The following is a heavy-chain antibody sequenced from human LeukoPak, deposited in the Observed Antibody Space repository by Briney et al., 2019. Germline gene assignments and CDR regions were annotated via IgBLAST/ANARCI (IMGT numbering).Heavy chain of an antibody. CDR3: AKGLTIFGVARDAFDT. J-gene: IGHJ3*02. CDR2: IRNDGSNK. V-gene: IGHV3-30*02. CDR1: GFIFSSYG. Sequence: GGSLRLSCAASGFIFSSYGINWVRQAPGKGVEWVSFIRNDGSNKYYADSVKGRFTISRDNSKHTVYLQMNSLRAEDMAVYYCAKGLTIFGVARDAFDTWGQGTMVTVSS. D-gene: IGHD3-3*01.